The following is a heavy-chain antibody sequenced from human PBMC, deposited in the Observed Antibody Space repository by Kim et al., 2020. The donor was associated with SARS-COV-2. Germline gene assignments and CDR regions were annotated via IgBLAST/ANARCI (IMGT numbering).Heavy chain of an antibody. CDR3: ARDRVWGYSSGWDAFDI. Sequence: QGRVTITRDTTASTAYMELSSLRSEDTAVYYCARDRVWGYSSGWDAFDIWGQGTMVTVSS. D-gene: IGHD6-19*01. V-gene: IGHV1-3*01. J-gene: IGHJ3*02.